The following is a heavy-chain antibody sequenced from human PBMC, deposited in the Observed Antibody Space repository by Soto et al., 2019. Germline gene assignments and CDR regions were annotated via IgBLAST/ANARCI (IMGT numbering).Heavy chain of an antibody. CDR1: GGSISSYY. D-gene: IGHD5-18*01. CDR3: ARAIRGYSYGYFDY. J-gene: IGHJ4*02. V-gene: IGHV4-59*01. Sequence: PSETLSLTCTVSGGSISSYYWSWIRQPPGKGLEWIGYIYYSGSTNYNPSLKSRVTISVDTSKNQFSLKLSSVTAADTAVYYCARAIRGYSYGYFDYWGQGTLVTSP. CDR2: IYYSGST.